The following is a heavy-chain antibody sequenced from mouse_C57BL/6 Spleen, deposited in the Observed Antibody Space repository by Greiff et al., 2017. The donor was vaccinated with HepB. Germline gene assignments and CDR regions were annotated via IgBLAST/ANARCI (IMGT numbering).Heavy chain of an antibody. CDR3: ARSGSSSFAY. Sequence: QVQLQQPGAELVRPGSSVKLSCKASGYTFTSYWMDWVKQRPGQGLEWIGNIYPSDSETHYNQKFKDKATLTVDKSSSTAYMQLSSLTSEDSAVYYGARSGSSSFAYWGQGTLVTVSA. CDR1: GYTFTSYW. CDR2: IYPSDSET. D-gene: IGHD1-1*01. V-gene: IGHV1-61*01. J-gene: IGHJ3*01.